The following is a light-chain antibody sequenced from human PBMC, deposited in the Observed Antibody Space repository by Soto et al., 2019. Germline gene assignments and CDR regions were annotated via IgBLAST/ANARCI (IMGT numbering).Light chain of an antibody. CDR3: QQRSNWPPT. V-gene: IGKV3-11*01. CDR2: DVS. CDR1: QSVSSY. J-gene: IGKJ3*01. Sequence: EIFLTQSRSSLCLSPVERATLSCRASQSVSSYLVWYQQKPGQAPRLLIYDVSDRATGIPARFSGSGSGTEFTLTISSLEPEDFAVYYCQQRSNWPPTFGPGTKVDIK.